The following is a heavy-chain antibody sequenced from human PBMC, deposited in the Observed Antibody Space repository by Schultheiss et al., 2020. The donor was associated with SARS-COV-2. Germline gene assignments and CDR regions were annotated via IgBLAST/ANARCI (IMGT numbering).Heavy chain of an antibody. V-gene: IGHV3-74*01. Sequence: GESLKISCAASGFTFNTYWMHWVRQAPGKGLVWVSRINSDGSITNYADYADSVKGRFTISRDNAKNTLYLQMNSLRVEDTAVYYCVKDKVGATGYWGQGALVTVSS. D-gene: IGHD1-26*01. CDR2: INSDGSIT. CDR1: GFTFNTYW. CDR3: VKDKVGATGY. J-gene: IGHJ4*02.